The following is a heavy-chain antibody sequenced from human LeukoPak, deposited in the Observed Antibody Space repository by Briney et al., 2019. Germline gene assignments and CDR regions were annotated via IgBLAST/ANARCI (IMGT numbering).Heavy chain of an antibody. V-gene: IGHV3-11*01. CDR3: ARVLRYCSGGNCYSGGLGYMDV. CDR2: ISRSGSTK. Sequence: GGSLRLSCAASGFTFSDYNMRWIRQAPGRGLEWVSSISRSGSTKYYADSVKGRFTISRDNAKNSLFLQMNSLRAEDTAVYYCARVLRYCSGGNCYSGGLGYMDVWGKGTTVTISS. CDR1: GFTFSDYN. D-gene: IGHD2-15*01. J-gene: IGHJ6*03.